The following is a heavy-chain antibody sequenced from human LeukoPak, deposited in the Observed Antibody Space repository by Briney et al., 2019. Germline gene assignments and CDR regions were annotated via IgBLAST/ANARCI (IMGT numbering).Heavy chain of an antibody. CDR2: MNPNSGNT. CDR3: AAVIGFIVGAGDDGAFDI. D-gene: IGHD1-26*01. J-gene: IGHJ3*02. V-gene: IGHV1-8*03. CDR1: GYTFTSYD. Sequence: ASVKVSCKASGYTFTSYDINWVRQATGQGLEWMGWMNPNSGNTGYAQKFQGRVTITRNTSISTAYMELSSLRSEDTAVYYCAAVIGFIVGAGDDGAFDIWGQGTMVTVSS.